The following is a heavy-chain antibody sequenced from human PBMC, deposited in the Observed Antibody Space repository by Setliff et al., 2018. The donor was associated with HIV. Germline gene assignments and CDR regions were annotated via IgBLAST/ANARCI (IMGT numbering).Heavy chain of an antibody. V-gene: IGHV1-3*01. CDR2: INAGNGNT. CDR3: ARDSAAWVTELGILGY. J-gene: IGHJ4*02. Sequence: ASVKVSCKASGYTFTSYAMHWVRQAPGQRLEWMGWINAGNGNTKYSQKFQGRVTITRDTSASTAYMELSSLRSEDTAVYYCARDSAAWVTELGILGYWGQGTLVTVSS. D-gene: IGHD3-3*01. CDR1: GYTFTSYA.